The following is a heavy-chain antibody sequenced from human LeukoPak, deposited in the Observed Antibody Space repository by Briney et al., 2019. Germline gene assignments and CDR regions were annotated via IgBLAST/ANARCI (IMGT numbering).Heavy chain of an antibody. V-gene: IGHV3-48*02. CDR3: ARDLWDYYDSSGYPDAFDI. CDR1: GFTFSSYS. CDR2: IISSSSTI. J-gene: IGHJ3*02. Sequence: PGGSLRLSCAASGFTFSSYSMNWARQAPGKGLEWVSYIISSSSTIYYADSVEGRFTISRDNAKNSLYLQMNSLRDEDTAVYYCARDLWDYYDSSGYPDAFDIWGQGTMVTVSS. D-gene: IGHD3-22*01.